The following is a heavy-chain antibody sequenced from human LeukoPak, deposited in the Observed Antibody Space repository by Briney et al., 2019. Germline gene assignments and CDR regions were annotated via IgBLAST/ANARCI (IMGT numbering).Heavy chain of an antibody. J-gene: IGHJ4*02. CDR3: ARGTPTTRDFDY. V-gene: IGHV3-21*01. CDR2: ISSSSNYI. D-gene: IGHD4-11*01. CDR1: GLTFSSYS. Sequence: GGSLRLSCVASGLTFSSYSMNWVRQAPGKGLEWVSFISSSSNYIYYADSVKGRFTISRDNAKNSLLLQMNSLRAEDTAVYYCARGTPTTRDFDYWGQGTLVTVSS.